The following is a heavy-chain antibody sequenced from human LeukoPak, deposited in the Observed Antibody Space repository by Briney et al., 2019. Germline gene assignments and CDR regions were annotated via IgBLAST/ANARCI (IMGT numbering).Heavy chain of an antibody. CDR3: ARGPVVVPAALFGYYYYMDV. D-gene: IGHD2-2*01. V-gene: IGHV1-8*03. J-gene: IGHJ6*03. CDR2: MNPNSGNT. CDR1: GYTFTSYD. Sequence: ASVKVSCKASGYTFTSYDINWVRQATGQGLEWMGWMNPNSGNTGYAQKFQGRATITRNTSISTAYMELSSLRSEDTAVYYCARGPVVVPAALFGYYYYMDVWGKGTTVTVSS.